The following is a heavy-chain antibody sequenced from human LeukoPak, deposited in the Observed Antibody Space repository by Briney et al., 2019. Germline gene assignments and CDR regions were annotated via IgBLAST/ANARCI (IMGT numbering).Heavy chain of an antibody. Sequence: PSETLSLTCTVSGGSINTYYWTWIRQPPGKGLEWIGYIYYSGSTNYNPSLKSRVTISVDMSKNQFSLKLNSVTAADTAVYHCARAHSGSYTKGYHFDSWGQGTLVTVSS. D-gene: IGHD1-26*01. V-gene: IGHV4-59*01. J-gene: IGHJ4*02. CDR2: IYYSGST. CDR1: GGSINTYY. CDR3: ARAHSGSYTKGYHFDS.